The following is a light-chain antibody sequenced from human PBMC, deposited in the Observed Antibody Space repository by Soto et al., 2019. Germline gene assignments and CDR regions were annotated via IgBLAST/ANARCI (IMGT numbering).Light chain of an antibody. J-gene: IGLJ3*02. Sequence: QSVLTQPPSASGSPGQSVTISCTGTSSDVGGYNYVSWYQQYPGRAPKLMIYEVTKRPSGVPERFSGSKSGNTASLTVSGLQAEDEADDYCSSYAASNNFYCVFGVGTKLTVL. CDR3: SSYAASNNFYCV. CDR1: SSDVGGYNY. CDR2: EVT. V-gene: IGLV2-8*01.